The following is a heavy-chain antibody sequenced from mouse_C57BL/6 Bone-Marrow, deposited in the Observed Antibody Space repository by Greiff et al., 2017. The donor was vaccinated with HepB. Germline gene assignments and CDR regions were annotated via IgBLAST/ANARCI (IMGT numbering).Heavy chain of an antibody. V-gene: IGHV14-2*01. D-gene: IGHD1-1*01. CDR2: IDPEDGET. J-gene: IGHJ4*01. CDR1: GFNIKDYY. Sequence: VQLQQSGAELVKPGASVKLSCTASGFNIKDYYMHWVKQRTEQGLEWIGRIDPEDGETIYAPKFQGKATITADTSSNTAYLQLSSLTSEDTAVYYCARPGITTVVATDRAMDYWGQGTSVTVSS. CDR3: ARPGITTVVATDRAMDY.